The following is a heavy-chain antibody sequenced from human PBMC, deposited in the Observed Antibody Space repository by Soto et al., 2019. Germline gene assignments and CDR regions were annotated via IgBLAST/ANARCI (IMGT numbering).Heavy chain of an antibody. CDR3: AKDRSGYTQRVYYFDY. D-gene: IGHD5-12*01. Sequence: EVQLLESGGGLAQPGGSLRLSCAASGFTFSNYAMSWVRQAPGKGLEWVAGIRDSGGSTYYADSVKGRFTISRDNSKNTLYLQMGSLRADDTAVYYCAKDRSGYTQRVYYFDYWGQGTLVTVSS. CDR1: GFTFSNYA. J-gene: IGHJ4*02. V-gene: IGHV3-23*01. CDR2: IRDSGGST.